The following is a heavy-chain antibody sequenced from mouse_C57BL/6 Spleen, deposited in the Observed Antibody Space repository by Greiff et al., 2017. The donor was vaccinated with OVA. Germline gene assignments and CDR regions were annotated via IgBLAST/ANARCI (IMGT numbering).Heavy chain of an antibody. CDR1: GFTFSDYY. J-gene: IGHJ1*03. CDR2: INYDGSST. Sequence: VKLVESEGGLVQPGSSMKLSCTASGFTFSDYYMAWVRQVPEKGLEWVANINYDGSSTYYLDSLKSRFIISRDNAKNILYLQMSRLKSEDTATYYCARDRGGYWYFDVWGTGTTVTVSS. D-gene: IGHD1-1*02. V-gene: IGHV5-16*01. CDR3: ARDRGGYWYFDV.